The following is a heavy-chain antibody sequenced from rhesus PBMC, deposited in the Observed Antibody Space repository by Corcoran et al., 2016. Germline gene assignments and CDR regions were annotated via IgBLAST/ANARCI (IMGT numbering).Heavy chain of an antibody. J-gene: IGHJ4*01. Sequence: QVKLQQWGEGLVKPSETLSLTCAVYGGSISGYYFWSWIRPPPGKGLEWIGYMYGNSASTNYNPSLKNRVPISKDTSKNQFSLKLSSVTAADTAVYYCAREGSGGSSSWGQGVLVTVSS. CDR2: MYGNSAST. D-gene: IGHD4-29*01. CDR1: GGSISGYYF. V-gene: IGHV4-73*01. CDR3: AREGSGGSSS.